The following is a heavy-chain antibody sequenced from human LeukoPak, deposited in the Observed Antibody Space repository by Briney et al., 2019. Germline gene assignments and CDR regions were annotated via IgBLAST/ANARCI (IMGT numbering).Heavy chain of an antibody. J-gene: IGHJ3*02. V-gene: IGHV4-59*01. CDR2: IYYSGST. Sequence: KPSETLSLTCTVSGGSISSYYWSWIRQPPGKGLEWIGYIYYSGSTNYNPSLKSRVTISVDTSKNQFSLKLSSVTAADTAVYYCARVVEMATNGHPDDAFDIWGQGTMVTVSS. CDR1: GGSISSYY. D-gene: IGHD5-24*01. CDR3: ARVVEMATNGHPDDAFDI.